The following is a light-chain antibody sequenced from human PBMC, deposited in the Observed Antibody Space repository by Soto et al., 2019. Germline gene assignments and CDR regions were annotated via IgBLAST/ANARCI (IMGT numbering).Light chain of an antibody. Sequence: EIVMTQSPATLSVSPGEGATLSCRASQSVSSDLAWYQQKPGQAPRLLIYGASTRATGVSARFSGSGSGTEFTLTISSLRSEDFAVYYCQQFNNWPRTFGQGTKVEIK. J-gene: IGKJ1*01. CDR2: GAS. CDR3: QQFNNWPRT. V-gene: IGKV3-15*01. CDR1: QSVSSD.